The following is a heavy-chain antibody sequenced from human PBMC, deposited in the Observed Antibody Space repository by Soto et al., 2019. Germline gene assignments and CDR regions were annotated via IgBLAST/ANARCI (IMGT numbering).Heavy chain of an antibody. CDR2: IFPNDEK. Sequence: QVTLKESGPVLVKPTETLTLTCTVSGFSLSNARMGVSWIRQPPGKALEWLAHIFPNDEKSYSTSLKSRLTISKDTSKSQVVLTMTNMDPVYSASYYCAPVDYGDYILHPWGQGTLVTVSS. CDR1: GFSLSNARMG. V-gene: IGHV2-26*01. D-gene: IGHD4-17*01. J-gene: IGHJ5*02. CDR3: APVDYGDYILHP.